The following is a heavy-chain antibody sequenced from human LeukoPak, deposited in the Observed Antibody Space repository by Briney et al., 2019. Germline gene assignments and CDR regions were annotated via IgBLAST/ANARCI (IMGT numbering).Heavy chain of an antibody. CDR3: ARGSSSWYGWLAP. J-gene: IGHJ5*02. CDR1: GGSFSGYY. Sequence: PSETLSLTCAVYGGSFSGYYWSWIRQPPGKGLEWMGEINHSGSTNYNPSLNSRVTISVDTSKNQFSLKLSSVTAADTAVYYCARGSSSWYGWLAPWGQGTLVTVSS. V-gene: IGHV4-34*01. CDR2: INHSGST. D-gene: IGHD6-13*01.